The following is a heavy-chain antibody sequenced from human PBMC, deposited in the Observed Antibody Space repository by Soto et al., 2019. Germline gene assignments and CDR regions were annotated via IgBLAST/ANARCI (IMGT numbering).Heavy chain of an antibody. CDR2: INTDGSST. Sequence: EVQLVESGGGLVQPGGSLSLSCAASGFTFSSYWMHWVRQAPGEGLVWVAHINTDGSSTTYADSVKGRFTVSRDNAKNTLFRQMNSLRAEDTAIYYCARAWFHSPGHWGQGTLVTVSS. CDR1: GFTFSSYW. V-gene: IGHV3-74*01. J-gene: IGHJ4*02. D-gene: IGHD3-22*01. CDR3: ARAWFHSPGH.